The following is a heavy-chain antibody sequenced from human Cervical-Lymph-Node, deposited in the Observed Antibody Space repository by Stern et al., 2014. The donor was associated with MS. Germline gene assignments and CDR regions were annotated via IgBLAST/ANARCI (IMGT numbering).Heavy chain of an antibody. CDR1: GYTFPTYY. CDR2: IYPSGGST. Sequence: VQLVESGAEVKKPGASVKGSCKASGYTFPTYYMHWVRQAPGQGLEWMGMIYPSGGSTSYAPKFQGRVTMTRDTSTSTIYMELSSLRSEDTAIYYCARDRFAFDFWGQGTMVTVSS. V-gene: IGHV1-46*01. CDR3: ARDRFAFDF. J-gene: IGHJ3*01.